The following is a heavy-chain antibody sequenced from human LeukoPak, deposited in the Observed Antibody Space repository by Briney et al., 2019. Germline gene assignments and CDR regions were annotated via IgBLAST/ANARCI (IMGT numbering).Heavy chain of an antibody. V-gene: IGHV3-48*02. CDR2: ISGSSTI. CDR3: ARDRFYAFDI. Sequence: GGSLRLSCVASGFTFSSYNMNWVRQAPGKGLEWISCISGSSTIYYADSVKGRFTISRDNAKNSLYLQINSLRDEDTAVYFCARDRFYAFDIWGQGTMVTVSS. J-gene: IGHJ3*02. CDR1: GFTFSSYN.